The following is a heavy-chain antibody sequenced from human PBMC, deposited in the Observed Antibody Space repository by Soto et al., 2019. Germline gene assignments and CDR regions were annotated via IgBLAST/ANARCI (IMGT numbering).Heavy chain of an antibody. Sequence: GGSLRLSCAASGFTFTTYEMNWVRQAPGKGLDWVSYISRTGATIYYADSVKGRFTISRDNAKNSLYLQMNSLRVEDTGIYYCARQLWTSYNFYGMDVWGQGTTVTVSS. CDR1: GFTFTTYE. J-gene: IGHJ6*02. CDR2: ISRTGATI. D-gene: IGHD3-16*01. CDR3: ARQLWTSYNFYGMDV. V-gene: IGHV3-48*03.